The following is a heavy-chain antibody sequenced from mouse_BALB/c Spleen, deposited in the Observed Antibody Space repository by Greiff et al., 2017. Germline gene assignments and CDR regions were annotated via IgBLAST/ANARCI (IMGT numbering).Heavy chain of an antibody. D-gene: IGHD1-1*01. CDR3: AKRGYGSSYAMDY. V-gene: IGHV2-5-1*01. Sequence: VKLVESGPSLVQPSQSLSITCTVSGFSLTSYGVHWVRQSPGKGLEWLGVIWRGGSTDYNAAFMSRLSITKDNSKSQVFFKMNSLQADDTAIYYCAKRGYGSSYAMDYWGQGTSVTVSS. CDR2: IWRGGST. CDR1: GFSLTSYG. J-gene: IGHJ4*01.